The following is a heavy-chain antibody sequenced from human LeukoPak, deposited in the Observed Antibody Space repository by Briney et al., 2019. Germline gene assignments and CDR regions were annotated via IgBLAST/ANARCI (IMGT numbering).Heavy chain of an antibody. Sequence: PSETLSLTCTVSGGSISSGGYYWSWIRQHPGEGLEWIGYIYYSGNTYYNPSLKSRVTISVDTSKNQFSLKLSSVTAADTAVYYCAREVDHSFDYWGQGTLVTVSS. V-gene: IGHV4-31*03. CDR2: IYYSGNT. CDR3: AREVDHSFDY. CDR1: GGSISSGGYY. J-gene: IGHJ4*02.